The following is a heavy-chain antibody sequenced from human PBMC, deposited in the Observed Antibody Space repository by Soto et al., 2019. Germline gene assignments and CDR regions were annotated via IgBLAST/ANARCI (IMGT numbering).Heavy chain of an antibody. Sequence: QVQLVESGGGVVQPGRSLRLSCAASGFTFSSHGMHWVRQAPGKGLEWVAVMSHDGSGKYYADSVKGRFTISRDNSKNTLYLQMNSLRAEDTAVYYCAREGRDIVVVPAAQPLDYWGQGTLVTVSS. V-gene: IGHV3-33*08. CDR1: GFTFSSHG. D-gene: IGHD2-2*01. CDR2: MSHDGSGK. J-gene: IGHJ4*02. CDR3: AREGRDIVVVPAAQPLDY.